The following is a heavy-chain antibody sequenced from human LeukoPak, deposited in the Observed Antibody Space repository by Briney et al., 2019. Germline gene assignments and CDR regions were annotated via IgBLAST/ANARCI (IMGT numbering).Heavy chain of an antibody. CDR1: GVSMSTFQ. CDR2: VNTKGET. Sequence: SETLSLTCTVSGVSMSTFQWSWVRQSPEKGLEWIGCVNTKGETNYNPSLKSRVITSVDTSKSQFSLRLTSVTAADTAVYCATSNDAKSAPFDHWGQGALVTVSS. J-gene: IGHJ4*02. D-gene: IGHD2-8*01. V-gene: IGHV4-4*09. CDR3: TSNDAKSAPFDH.